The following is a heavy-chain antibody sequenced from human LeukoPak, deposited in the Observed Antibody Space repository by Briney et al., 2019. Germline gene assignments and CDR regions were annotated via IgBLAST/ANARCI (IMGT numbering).Heavy chain of an antibody. Sequence: ASVKVSCKASGYTFTGYYMHWVRQAPGQGLEWMGIIDPSGGSTSYAQKFQGRVTMTRDTSTSTVYMELSSLRSEDTAVYYCARERYSSRVVDYWGQGTLVTVSS. CDR2: IDPSGGST. V-gene: IGHV1-46*01. CDR1: GYTFTGYY. CDR3: ARERYSSRVVDY. J-gene: IGHJ4*02. D-gene: IGHD6-13*01.